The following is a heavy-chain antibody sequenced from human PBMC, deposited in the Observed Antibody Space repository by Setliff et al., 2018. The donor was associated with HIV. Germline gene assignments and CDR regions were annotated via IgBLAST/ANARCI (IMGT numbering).Heavy chain of an antibody. CDR1: GYTFTSYY. J-gene: IGHJ4*02. CDR2: INPSGGST. Sequence: VASVKVSCKASGYTFTSYYMHWVRQAPGQGLEWMGIINPSGGSTSYAQKFQGRVTMTRDTSTSTVYMELSSLRSEDTAVYYCARDYYDSSGYIFFPGLPDYWGQGTLVTVSS. CDR3: ARDYYDSSGYIFFPGLPDY. D-gene: IGHD3-22*01. V-gene: IGHV1-46*01.